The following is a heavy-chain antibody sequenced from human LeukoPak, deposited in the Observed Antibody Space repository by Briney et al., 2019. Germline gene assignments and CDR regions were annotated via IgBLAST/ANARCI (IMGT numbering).Heavy chain of an antibody. CDR3: ARDPPYYYYMDV. CDR1: GFTYSSYA. J-gene: IGHJ6*03. V-gene: IGHV3-23*01. CDR2: VSGSGGST. Sequence: GGSLRLSCAASGFTYSSYAMSWVRQAPGKGLEWVSAVSGSGGSTYYADSVKGRFTISRDNSKNTLYLQMNSLRAEDTAVYYCARDPPYYYYMDVWGTGTTVTVSS.